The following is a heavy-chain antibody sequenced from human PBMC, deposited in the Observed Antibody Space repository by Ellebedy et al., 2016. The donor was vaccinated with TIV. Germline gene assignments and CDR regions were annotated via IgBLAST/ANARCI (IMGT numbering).Heavy chain of an antibody. J-gene: IGHJ5*02. CDR3: ARDIPQRPNPARFDP. CDR1: GFTFSRSG. CDR2: IWYDGSIQ. Sequence: GESLKISCAASGFTFSRSGMHWVRQAPGKGLDWVAIIWYDGSIQYYADSVKGRFTISRDNAKNTLYLQMNSLRAEDTAVYYCARDIPQRPNPARFDPWGQGTLVTVSS. D-gene: IGHD1-1*01. V-gene: IGHV3-33*01.